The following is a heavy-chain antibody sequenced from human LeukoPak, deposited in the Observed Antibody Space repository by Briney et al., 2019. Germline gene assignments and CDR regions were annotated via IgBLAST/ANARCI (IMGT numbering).Heavy chain of an antibody. Sequence: PGGSLRLSCAASGFTFSSYGMHWVRQAPGKGLEWVAFIRYDGSNKYYADSVKGRFTISRDNSKNTLYLQMNSLRAEDTAVYYCAKLPKPPLTRSAGSYGSGRYVVDVWGQGTTVTVSS. D-gene: IGHD6-19*01. CDR1: GFTFSSYG. V-gene: IGHV3-30*02. CDR3: AKLPKPPLTRSAGSYGSGRYVVDV. J-gene: IGHJ6*02. CDR2: IRYDGSNK.